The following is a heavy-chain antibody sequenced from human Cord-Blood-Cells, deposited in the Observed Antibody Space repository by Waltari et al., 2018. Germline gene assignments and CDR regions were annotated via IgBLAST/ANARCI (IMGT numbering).Heavy chain of an antibody. J-gene: IGHJ6*02. CDR2: MNPNSGNT. CDR3: ARGYSSGWYYYYYGMDV. D-gene: IGHD6-19*01. CDR1: GYTFTSYD. V-gene: IGHV1-8*02. Sequence: QVQLEQSGAEVKKPGASVKVSCKALGYTFTSYDINWVRRAPGPGLEWMGWMNPNSGNTGYAQKFQGRVTMTRNTSISTAYMELSSLRSEDTAVYYCARGYSSGWYYYYYGMDVWGQGTTVTVSS.